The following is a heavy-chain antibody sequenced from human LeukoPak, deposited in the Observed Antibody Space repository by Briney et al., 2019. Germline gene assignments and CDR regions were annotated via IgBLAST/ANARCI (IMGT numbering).Heavy chain of an antibody. D-gene: IGHD2-8*01. CDR3: ARGRKYARPYFVY. CDR2: ISGSGGST. J-gene: IGHJ4*02. V-gene: IGHV3-23*01. CDR1: GFTFSSYG. Sequence: GGSLRLSCAASGFTFSSYGMSWVRQAPGKGLEWVSAISGSGGSTYYADSVKGRLTTTRDNSKNTLYLQMNSLRPEESAIYYCARGRKYARPYFVYWGQGALVTLS.